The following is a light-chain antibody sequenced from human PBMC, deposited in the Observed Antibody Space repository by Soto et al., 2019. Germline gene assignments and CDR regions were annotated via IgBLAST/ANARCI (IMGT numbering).Light chain of an antibody. V-gene: IGLV1-40*01. CDR3: QSYDSPNDV. Sequence: QSVLTQPPSVSGAPGQRVTISCTGSSSNIGAGYDVHWYQQLPGTAPKLLIYGNSNRPSGVPDRFSGSKSGTSASLAITGLQAEDEADYYCQSYDSPNDVFGTGTKLTVL. CDR1: SSNIGAGYD. J-gene: IGLJ1*01. CDR2: GNS.